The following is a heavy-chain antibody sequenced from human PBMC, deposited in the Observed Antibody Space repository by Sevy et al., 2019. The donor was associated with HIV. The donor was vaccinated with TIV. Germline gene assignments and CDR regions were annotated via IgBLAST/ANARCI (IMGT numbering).Heavy chain of an antibody. V-gene: IGHV4-59*01. D-gene: IGHD3-16*01. CDR1: GGSISSYY. Sequence: SETLSLTCTVSGGSISSYYWSWIRQPPGKGLEWIGYIYYSGSTNYHPSLKSRVTISVDTSKNQFSLKLSSVTAADTAVYYCARVLDGGHPETGWFDPWGQGTLVTVSS. J-gene: IGHJ5*02. CDR2: IYYSGST. CDR3: ARVLDGGHPETGWFDP.